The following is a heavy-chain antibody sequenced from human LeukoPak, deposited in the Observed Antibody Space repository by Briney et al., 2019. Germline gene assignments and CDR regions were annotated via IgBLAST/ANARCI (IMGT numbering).Heavy chain of an antibody. CDR1: GYTLTELS. Sequence: ASVKVSCKVSGYTLTELSMHWVRQAPGKGLEWMGGFDPEDGETIYAQKFQGRVTMTEDTSTDTAYMELSSLRSEDTAVYYCARDLTYCSGGSCYSVRPLFDYWGQGTLVTVSS. D-gene: IGHD2-15*01. CDR2: FDPEDGET. J-gene: IGHJ4*02. V-gene: IGHV1-24*01. CDR3: ARDLTYCSGGSCYSVRPLFDY.